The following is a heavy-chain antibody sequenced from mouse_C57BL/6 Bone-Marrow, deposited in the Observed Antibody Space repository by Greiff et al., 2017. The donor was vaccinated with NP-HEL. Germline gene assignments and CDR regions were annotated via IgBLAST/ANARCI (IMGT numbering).Heavy chain of an antibody. CDR2: SRNKANDYTT. CDR1: GFTFSDFY. CDR3: ARDHLDGYYAMDY. J-gene: IGHJ4*01. D-gene: IGHD2-10*02. V-gene: IGHV7-1*01. Sequence: EVNVVESGGGLVQSGRSLRLSCATSGFTFSDFYMEWVRQAPGKGLEWIAASRNKANDYTTGYSASVQGRFIVSRDTSQSILYLQMNALRAEDTAIYYCARDHLDGYYAMDYWGQGTSVTVSS.